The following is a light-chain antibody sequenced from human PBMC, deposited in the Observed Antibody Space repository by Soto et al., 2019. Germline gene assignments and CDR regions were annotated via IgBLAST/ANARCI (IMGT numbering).Light chain of an antibody. CDR3: QQYNSSPPEFT. V-gene: IGKV3-20*01. CDR1: QSISSSN. CDR2: GAS. J-gene: IGKJ3*01. Sequence: EIVLTQSPGTLSVSPGERVTLSYRASQSISSSNLAWYQQRPGQAPRLLIFGASHRATGIPDRFSGSGSGTDFTLTISRLEPEDFAVYYCQQYNSSPPEFTFGPGTKVDSK.